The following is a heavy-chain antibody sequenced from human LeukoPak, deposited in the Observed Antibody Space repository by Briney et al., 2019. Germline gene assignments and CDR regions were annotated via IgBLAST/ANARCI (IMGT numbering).Heavy chain of an antibody. CDR1: GFTFSSYS. D-gene: IGHD6-13*01. V-gene: IGHV3-48*04. CDR3: ARDRRAAAVPMDV. J-gene: IGHJ6*02. CDR2: ISSSSSTI. Sequence: GGSLRLSCAASGFTFSSYSMNWVRQAPGKGLEWVSYISSSSSTIYYADSVKGRFTISRDNAKNSLYLQMDSLRAEDTAVYYCARDRRAAAVPMDVWGQGTTVTVSS.